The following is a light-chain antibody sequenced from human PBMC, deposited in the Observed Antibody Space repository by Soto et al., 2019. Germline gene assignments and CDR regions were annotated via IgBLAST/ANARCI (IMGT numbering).Light chain of an antibody. V-gene: IGKV1-5*01. J-gene: IGKJ1*01. Sequence: EIPMTQSPSTLSASFGGIVNITFPASQSISSWLAWYQQKPGEAPKLLILDASSLESGVPSRFSGSGSGKECTLTIRSLQPDDLATYYCQQYNNYSGTVGQGTKVDIK. CDR3: QQYNNYSGT. CDR1: QSISSW. CDR2: DAS.